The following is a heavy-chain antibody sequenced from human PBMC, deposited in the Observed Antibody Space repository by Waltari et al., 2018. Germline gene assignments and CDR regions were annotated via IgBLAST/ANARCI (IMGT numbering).Heavy chain of an antibody. D-gene: IGHD5-12*01. CDR3: ARRGMATTNWYFDL. CDR2: IYYSGST. V-gene: IGHV4-30-4*08. Sequence: QVQLQESGPGLVKPSQTLSLTCTVPGGSISRGDSYWNWIRQPPGKGLEWIGYIYYSGSTYYNPSLKSRVTISVDTSKNQFSLKLSSVTAADTAVYYCARRGMATTNWYFDLWGRGTLVTVSS. J-gene: IGHJ2*01. CDR1: GGSISRGDSY.